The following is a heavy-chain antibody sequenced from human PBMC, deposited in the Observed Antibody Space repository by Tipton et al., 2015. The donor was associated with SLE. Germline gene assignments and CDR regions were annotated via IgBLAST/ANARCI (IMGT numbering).Heavy chain of an antibody. Sequence: TLSLTCTVSGGSISRGIYHWTWIRQPAGKGLEWIGLINPSGSTNYNPSLRSRVSMSVDTSKNHFSLRLSSVTAAAPAVYYCARAIRFFDPWGQGTLVTVSS. D-gene: IGHD2-2*02. CDR2: INPSGST. CDR1: GGSISRGIYH. V-gene: IGHV4-61*02. J-gene: IGHJ5*02. CDR3: ARAIRFFDP.